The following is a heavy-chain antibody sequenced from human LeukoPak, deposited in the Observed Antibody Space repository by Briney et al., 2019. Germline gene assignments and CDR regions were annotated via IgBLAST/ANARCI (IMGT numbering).Heavy chain of an antibody. V-gene: IGHV4-59*01. CDR2: IYYSGST. J-gene: IGHJ3*02. CDR3: ARTLYIVATTDAFDI. Sequence: SETLSLTCTVSGGSISSYYWSWIRQPPGKGLEWIGYIYYSGSTNYNPSLKSRVTISVNTSKNQFSLKLSSVTAADTAVYYCARTLYIVATTDAFDIWGQGTMVTVSS. CDR1: GGSISSYY. D-gene: IGHD5-12*01.